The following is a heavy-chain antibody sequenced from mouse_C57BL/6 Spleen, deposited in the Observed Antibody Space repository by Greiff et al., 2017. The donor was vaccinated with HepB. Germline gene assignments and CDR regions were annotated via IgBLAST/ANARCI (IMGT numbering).Heavy chain of an antibody. V-gene: IGHV1-64*01. CDR1: GYTFTSYW. CDR3: AREAGYDYGGFDY. CDR2: IHPNSGST. J-gene: IGHJ2*01. D-gene: IGHD2-4*01. Sequence: QVQLQQSGAELVKPGASVKLSCKASGYTFTSYWMHWVKQRPGQGLEWIGMIHPNSGSTNYNEKFKSKATLTVDKSSSTAYMQLSSLTSEDSAVYYCAREAGYDYGGFDYWGQGTTLTVSS.